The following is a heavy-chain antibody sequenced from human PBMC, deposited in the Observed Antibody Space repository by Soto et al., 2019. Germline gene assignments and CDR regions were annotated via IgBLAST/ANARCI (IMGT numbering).Heavy chain of an antibody. J-gene: IGHJ4*02. CDR2: GGT. Sequence: GGTNYAQKFQGRVTMTRDTSISTAYMELSRLRSDDTAVYYCARDRGRGYYDSSGYYYLYWGQGTLVTVSS. D-gene: IGHD3-22*01. CDR3: ARDRGRGYYDSSGYYYLY. V-gene: IGHV1-2*02.